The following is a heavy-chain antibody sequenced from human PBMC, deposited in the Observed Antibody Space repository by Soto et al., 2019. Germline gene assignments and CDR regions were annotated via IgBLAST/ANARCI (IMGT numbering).Heavy chain of an antibody. CDR1: GFTFSTYG. CDR3: ARDWGITLVRGVSYYSYGMDV. V-gene: IGHV3-33*01. Sequence: GGSLRLSCAASGFTFSTYGMHWVRQAPGKGLQWVAAIWFDGSNEYYADSVKGRFTISRDNSKNTLFLQMNSLRAEDTAIYYCARDWGITLVRGVSYYSYGMDVWGQGTTVTVSS. J-gene: IGHJ6*02. CDR2: IWFDGSNE. D-gene: IGHD3-10*01.